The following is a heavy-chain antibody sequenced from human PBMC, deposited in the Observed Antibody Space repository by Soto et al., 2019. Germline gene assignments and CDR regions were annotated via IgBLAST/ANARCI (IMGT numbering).Heavy chain of an antibody. CDR1: GGSISSGGYY. J-gene: IGHJ6*02. CDR3: ARGRIVVVPAAPHPRIQVPEDYGMDV. Sequence: SETLSLTCTVSGGSISSGGYYWSWIHQHPGKGLEWIGYIYYSGSTYYNPSLKSRVTISVDTSKNQFSLKLSSVTAADTAVYYCARGRIVVVPAAPHPRIQVPEDYGMDVWGQGTTVTVSS. D-gene: IGHD2-2*01. V-gene: IGHV4-31*03. CDR2: IYYSGST.